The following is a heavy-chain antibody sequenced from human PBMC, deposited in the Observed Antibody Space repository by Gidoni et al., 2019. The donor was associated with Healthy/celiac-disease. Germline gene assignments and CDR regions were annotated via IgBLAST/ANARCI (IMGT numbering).Heavy chain of an antibody. CDR1: GFTFTSSA. Sequence: QMQLVQSGPEVKKPGTSVKVSCKASGFTFTSSAVQWVRQARGQRLEWIGWIVVGSGNTNYAQKFQERVTITRDMSTSTAYMELSSLRSEDTAVYYCAAGSTVGGSRYWGQGTLVTVSS. V-gene: IGHV1-58*01. CDR2: IVVGSGNT. J-gene: IGHJ4*02. CDR3: AAGSTVGGSRY. D-gene: IGHD3-10*01.